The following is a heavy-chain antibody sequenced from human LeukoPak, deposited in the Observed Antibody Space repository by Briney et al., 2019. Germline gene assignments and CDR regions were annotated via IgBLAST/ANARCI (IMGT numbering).Heavy chain of an antibody. CDR3: AKDLPGGSYVQDYYGMDV. CDR2: ISYDESNK. CDR1: GFTFSSYG. V-gene: IGHV3-30*18. Sequence: GGSLRLSCAASGFTFSSYGMHWVRQAPGKGLEWVAVISYDESNKYYADSVKGRFTISRDNSKNTLYLQMNSLRAEDTAVYYCAKDLPGGSYVQDYYGMDVWGQGTTVTVSS. J-gene: IGHJ6*02. D-gene: IGHD1-26*01.